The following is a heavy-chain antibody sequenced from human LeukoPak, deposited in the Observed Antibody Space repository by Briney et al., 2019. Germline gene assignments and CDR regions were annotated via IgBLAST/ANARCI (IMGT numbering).Heavy chain of an antibody. J-gene: IGHJ4*01. Sequence: TETLSLTCTVSGGSISFSFWGWIRQTPGKRLEWIGHIHANGNTNYNPSLESRATTSVDTSTSHFSLRLSSVTAAGTAVYYCATAIPVENSYGLDHSFDASGHGTLVIVSS. CDR2: IHANGNT. D-gene: IGHD5-18*01. CDR1: GGSISFSF. V-gene: IGHV4-4*09. CDR3: ATAIPVENSYGLDHSFDA.